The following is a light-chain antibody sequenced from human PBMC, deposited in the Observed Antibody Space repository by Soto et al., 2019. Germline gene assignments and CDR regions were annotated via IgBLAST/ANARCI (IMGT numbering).Light chain of an antibody. J-gene: IGKJ1*01. Sequence: DVVMTQSPLSLPVTLGQSASISCMASPSLGYSVGNTYLSWFQQRPGPSPRRLLYKVSNRESGVPDRFSGSGAGKECTRKISRGEAEDGGVYYCMHETHRPRTYGQGTKVDI. V-gene: IGKV2-30*01. CDR2: KVS. CDR1: PSLGYSVGNTY. CDR3: MHETHRPRT.